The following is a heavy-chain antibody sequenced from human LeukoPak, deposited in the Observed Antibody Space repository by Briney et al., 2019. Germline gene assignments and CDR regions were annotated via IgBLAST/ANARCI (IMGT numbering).Heavy chain of an antibody. CDR1: GYTFTGYY. CDR2: INSNSGGT. V-gene: IGHV1-2*02. CDR3: AGLPKYQMLALDY. Sequence: ASVKVSCKGSGYTFTGYYMHWVRQAPGRGLEWMGWINSNSGGTNNAQRFQGRVSMTKDTSISAAYMELSRLRSDDTAVYYCAGLPKYQMLALDYWGQGTLVTVSS. D-gene: IGHD2-2*01. J-gene: IGHJ4*02.